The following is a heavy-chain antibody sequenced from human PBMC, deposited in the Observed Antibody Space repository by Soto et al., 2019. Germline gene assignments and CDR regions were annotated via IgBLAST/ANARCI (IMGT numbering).Heavy chain of an antibody. V-gene: IGHV3-11*06. CDR1: GVTFGDYY. Sequence: PGGSLSLCSAASGVTFGDYYMSWIRQAPGKGLEWVSYISSSSSYTNYADSVKGRFTISRDNAKNSLYLQMNSLRAEDTAVYYCARDNWNYDLDRRFDYWGQGTLVTVSS. CDR3: ARDNWNYDLDRRFDY. CDR2: ISSSSSYT. J-gene: IGHJ4*02. D-gene: IGHD1-7*01.